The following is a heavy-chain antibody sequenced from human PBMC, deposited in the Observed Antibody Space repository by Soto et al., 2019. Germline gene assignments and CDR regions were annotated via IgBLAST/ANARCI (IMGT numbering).Heavy chain of an antibody. V-gene: IGHV4-59*01. CDR3: ARDRGVAADENYFDY. J-gene: IGHJ4*02. Sequence: PSETLSLTCTVSGGSISSYYWSWIRQPPGKGLEWIGYIYYSGSTNYNPSLKSRVTISVDTSKNQFSLKLSSVTAADTAVYYCARDRGVAADENYFDYWGQGTLVTVSS. CDR1: GGSISSYY. CDR2: IYYSGST. D-gene: IGHD6-13*01.